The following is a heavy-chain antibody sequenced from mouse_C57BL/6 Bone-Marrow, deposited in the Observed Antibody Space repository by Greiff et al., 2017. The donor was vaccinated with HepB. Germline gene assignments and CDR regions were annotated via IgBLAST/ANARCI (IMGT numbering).Heavy chain of an antibody. V-gene: IGHV1-9*01. J-gene: IGHJ3*01. CDR1: GYTFTGYW. D-gene: IGHD2-5*01. CDR2: ILPGSGST. Sequence: VQLVESGAELMKPGASVKLSCKATGYTFTGYWIEWVKQRPGHGLEWIGEILPGSGSTNYNEKFKDKATFTADTSSNTAYMQLSSLTTEDSAIYYCATPSGYYSNFSWFAYWGQGTLVTVSA. CDR3: ATPSGYYSNFSWFAY.